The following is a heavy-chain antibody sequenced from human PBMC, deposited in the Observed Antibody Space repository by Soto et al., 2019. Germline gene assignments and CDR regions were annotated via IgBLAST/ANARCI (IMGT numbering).Heavy chain of an antibody. Sequence: ASVKVSCKASGYTFTSYYMHWVRQAPGQGLEWMGIINPSGGSTSYAQKFQGRVTMTRDTSTSTVYMELSSLRSEDTAVYYCALPRYCTNGVCYIFDYWGQGTLVTVSS. D-gene: IGHD2-8*01. CDR1: GYTFTSYY. CDR2: INPSGGST. J-gene: IGHJ4*02. CDR3: ALPRYCTNGVCYIFDY. V-gene: IGHV1-46*01.